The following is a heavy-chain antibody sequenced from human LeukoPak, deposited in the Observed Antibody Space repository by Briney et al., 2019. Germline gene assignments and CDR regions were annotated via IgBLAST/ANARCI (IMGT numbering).Heavy chain of an antibody. CDR2: ISGSGGST. Sequence: GGSLRLSCAASGFTFSSYAMSWVRQAPGKGLEWVSGISGSGGSTYYADSVKGRFTISRDNSKNTLYLQMNSPRAEDTAVYYCAKDAPLDGYNSYFDYWGQGTLVTVSS. V-gene: IGHV3-23*01. CDR1: GFTFSSYA. CDR3: AKDAPLDGYNSYFDY. D-gene: IGHD5-24*01. J-gene: IGHJ4*02.